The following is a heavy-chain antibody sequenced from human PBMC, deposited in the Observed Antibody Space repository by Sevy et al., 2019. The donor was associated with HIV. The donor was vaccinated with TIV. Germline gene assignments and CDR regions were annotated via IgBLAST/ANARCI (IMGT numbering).Heavy chain of an antibody. J-gene: IGHJ6*03. CDR2: ISYDGSNK. Sequence: GGSLRLSCAASGFTFSSYAMHWVRQAPGKGLERVAVISYDGSNKYYADSVKGRFTISRDNSKNTLYLQMNSLRAEDTAVYYCARGGASIAARLEYYYYMDVWGKGTTVTVSS. CDR3: ARGGASIAARLEYYYYMDV. D-gene: IGHD6-6*01. CDR1: GFTFSSYA. V-gene: IGHV3-30-3*01.